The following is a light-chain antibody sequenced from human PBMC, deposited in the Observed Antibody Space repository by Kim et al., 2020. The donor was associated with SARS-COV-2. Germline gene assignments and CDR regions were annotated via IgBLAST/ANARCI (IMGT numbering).Light chain of an antibody. CDR1: SRDVGNYNL. Sequence: QSIPLPCTGTSRDVGNYNLVSWYQQRPGKAPKLIIVEVNKRPSGVSNRFSGSKSGDTASLTISGLQAEDETDYYCCSYAGSSTFVIFGGGTQLTVL. CDR3: CSYAGSSTFVI. V-gene: IGLV2-23*02. CDR2: EVN. J-gene: IGLJ2*01.